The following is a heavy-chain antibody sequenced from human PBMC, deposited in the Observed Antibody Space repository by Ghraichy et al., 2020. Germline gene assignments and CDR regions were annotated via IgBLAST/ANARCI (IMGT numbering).Heavy chain of an antibody. J-gene: IGHJ4*02. CDR1: GFTFSSYW. Sequence: GGSLRLSCAASGFTFSSYWMSWVRQAPGKGLEWVANINQDERDKYYVDSVKGRLTISRDNAKNSLYLQMNSLRAEDTAVYYCARVWCSSTSCYTRFFDYWGQGTLVTVSS. V-gene: IGHV3-7*04. CDR2: INQDERDK. D-gene: IGHD2-2*02. CDR3: ARVWCSSTSCYTRFFDY.